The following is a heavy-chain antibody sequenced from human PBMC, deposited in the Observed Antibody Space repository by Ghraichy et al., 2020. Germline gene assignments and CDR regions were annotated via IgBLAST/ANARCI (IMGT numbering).Heavy chain of an antibody. CDR3: VRATAHGLVRSYYLDY. CDR1: AFTFSNYS. D-gene: IGHD3-10*01. Sequence: GGSLRLSCAASAFTFSNYSMTWVRQAPGKGLEWVSSINASGSTIYYADSVKGRFTVSRDNVKNSLYLQMNNLRAEDTAMYYCVRATAHGLVRSYYLDYWGQGALGTVSS. V-gene: IGHV3-11*01. J-gene: IGHJ4*02. CDR2: INASGSTI.